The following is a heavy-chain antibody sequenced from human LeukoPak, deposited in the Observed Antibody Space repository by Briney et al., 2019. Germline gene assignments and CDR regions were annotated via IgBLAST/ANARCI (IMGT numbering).Heavy chain of an antibody. D-gene: IGHD3-16*01. J-gene: IGHJ4*02. V-gene: IGHV1-69*13. Sequence: ASVKVSCKASGGTFSSYAISWVRQAPGQGLEWMGGIIPIFGTANYAQKFQGRVTITADEPTSTAYMELSSLRSEDTAVYYCASSSLAVKYYFDYWGQGTLVTVSS. CDR3: ASSSLAVKYYFDY. CDR2: IIPIFGTA. CDR1: GGTFSSYA.